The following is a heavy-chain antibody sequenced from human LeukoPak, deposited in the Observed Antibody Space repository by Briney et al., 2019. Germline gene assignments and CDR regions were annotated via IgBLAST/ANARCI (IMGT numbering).Heavy chain of an antibody. V-gene: IGHV4-59*01. CDR2: IYYSGST. J-gene: IGHJ4*02. Sequence: SETLSLTCTVSGGSISSYYWSWIRQPPGKGLEWIGYIYYSGSTNYNPSLKSRVTISVDTSKNQFSLNLTSVTAADTAVYYCARDLYSSSWYDYWGQGTLVTVSS. CDR3: ARDLYSSSWYDY. D-gene: IGHD6-13*01. CDR1: GGSISSYY.